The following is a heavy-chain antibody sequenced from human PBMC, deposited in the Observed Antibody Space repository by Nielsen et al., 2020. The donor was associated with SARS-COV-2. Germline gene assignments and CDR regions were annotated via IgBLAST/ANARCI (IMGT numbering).Heavy chain of an antibody. CDR1: GPIFSSFA. J-gene: IGHJ1*01. V-gene: IGHV1-69*13. D-gene: IGHD2-2*01. Sequence: SLHVSCKPSGPIFSSFAISSLRQPPAQGLDWLAGLIPIFGTTNYAQKFQGSVTITADESTATAYLQLRSLRFEDTAVYYCAIDGEGGTSYWGQGTLVTVSS. CDR2: LIPIFGTT. CDR3: AIDGEGGTSY.